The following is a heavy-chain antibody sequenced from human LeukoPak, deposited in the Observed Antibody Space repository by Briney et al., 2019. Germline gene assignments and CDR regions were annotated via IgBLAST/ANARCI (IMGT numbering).Heavy chain of an antibody. CDR2: IYYSGST. J-gene: IGHJ4*02. CDR1: GGSISSHY. D-gene: IGHD6-6*01. CDR3: ASGSVRSFDY. V-gene: IGHV4-59*11. Sequence: SETLSLICTVSGGSISSHYWSWIRQPPGEGLEWIGYIYYSGSTNYNPSLKSRVTISVDTSKNQFSLKLSSVTAADTAVYYCASGSVRSFDYWGQGTLVTVSS.